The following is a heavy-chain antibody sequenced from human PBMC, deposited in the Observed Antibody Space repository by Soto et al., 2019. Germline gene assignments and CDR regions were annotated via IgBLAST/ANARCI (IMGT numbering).Heavy chain of an antibody. CDR2: LSHDETNK. Sequence: QVQLVVSGGGVVQPGRSLRLSCAASGFTFSTYGMHWVRQVPGKGLEWVAALSHDETNKFYADSVKGRFTISRDNSKNTLYLEMFSLRAEDTAVYYCVKEGRGSTTSCSRCYGLDVWGQGTTVTVSS. D-gene: IGHD2-2*01. CDR1: GFTFSTYG. CDR3: VKEGRGSTTSCSRCYGLDV. V-gene: IGHV3-30*18. J-gene: IGHJ6*02.